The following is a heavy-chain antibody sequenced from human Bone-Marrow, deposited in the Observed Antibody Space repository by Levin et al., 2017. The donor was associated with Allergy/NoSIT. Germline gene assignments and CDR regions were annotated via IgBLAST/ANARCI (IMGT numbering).Heavy chain of an antibody. D-gene: IGHD4-17*01. CDR1: GGSISSGDYY. Sequence: SETLSLTCTVSGGSISSGDYYWSWIRQPPGKGLEWIGYIYYSGSTYYNPSLKSRVTISVDTYKNQFSLKLSSVTAADTAVYYCAREVLGDYPGWFDPWGQGTLVTVSS. J-gene: IGHJ5*02. CDR2: IYYSGST. CDR3: AREVLGDYPGWFDP. V-gene: IGHV4-30-4*01.